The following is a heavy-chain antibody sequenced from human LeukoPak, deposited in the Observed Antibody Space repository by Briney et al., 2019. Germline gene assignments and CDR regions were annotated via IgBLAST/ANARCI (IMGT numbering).Heavy chain of an antibody. Sequence: SETLSLTCAVYGGSFSGYYWSWIRQPPGKGLEWIGEINHSGSTNYNPSLKSRVTISVDTSKNQFSLKLSSVTAADTAVYYCARALPLYSGSYYAYWGQGTLVTVSS. CDR1: GGSFSGYY. CDR2: INHSGST. D-gene: IGHD1-26*01. CDR3: ARALPLYSGSYYAY. V-gene: IGHV4-34*01. J-gene: IGHJ4*02.